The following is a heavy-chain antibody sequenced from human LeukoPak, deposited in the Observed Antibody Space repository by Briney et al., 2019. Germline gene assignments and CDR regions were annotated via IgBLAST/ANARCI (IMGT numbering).Heavy chain of an antibody. J-gene: IGHJ4*02. CDR1: GGSFSGYY. Sequence: ETLSLTCAVYGGSFSGYYWSWVRQAPGKGLEWVSSISSSSTYIYNADSVKGRFTISRDNAKNTLYLQMNSLRAEDTAVYYCARIGAAAGTFDYWGQGTLVTVSS. CDR2: ISSSSTYI. D-gene: IGHD6-13*01. V-gene: IGHV3-21*01. CDR3: ARIGAAAGTFDY.